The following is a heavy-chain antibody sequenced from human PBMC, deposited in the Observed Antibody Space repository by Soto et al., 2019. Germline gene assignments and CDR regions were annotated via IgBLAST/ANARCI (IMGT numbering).Heavy chain of an antibody. V-gene: IGHV4-34*01. CDR1: GLSSSAFF. Sequence: ETLSVTCVFYGLSSSAFFGSLVRKPTGKGLEWIGEISHSGHTNYNPSLKSRVTISEDTSRKQLSLELNSVTAADSATYYCEEAVAASYELWAYWGHGS. CDR2: ISHSGHT. J-gene: IGHJ4*01. CDR3: EEAVAASYELWAY. D-gene: IGHD5-18*01.